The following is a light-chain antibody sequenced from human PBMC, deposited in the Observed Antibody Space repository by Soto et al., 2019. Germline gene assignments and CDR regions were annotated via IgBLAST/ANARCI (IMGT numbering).Light chain of an antibody. Sequence: EIVLTQSPATLSLSPGERATISCRASESVNTYLAWYQQKPGQAPRLLIYDASNRATGIPARFSGSGSGTDFTLTISSLEPGDFAVYYCQQRSNWLTFGGGTKVEIK. CDR3: QQRSNWLT. CDR1: ESVNTY. V-gene: IGKV3-11*01. J-gene: IGKJ4*01. CDR2: DAS.